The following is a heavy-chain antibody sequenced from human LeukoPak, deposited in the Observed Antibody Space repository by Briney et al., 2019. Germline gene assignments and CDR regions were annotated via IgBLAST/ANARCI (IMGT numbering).Heavy chain of an antibody. D-gene: IGHD2-2*01. CDR2: IYPGDSDT. CDR3: ARQEGYCSSTSCYENAFDI. V-gene: IGHV5-51*01. Sequence: GESLKISCKGSGYRFTNSWIGWVRQMPGKGLEWMGIIYPGDSDTRYSPSFQGQVTISADKSISTAYLQWSSLKASDTAMYYCARQEGYCSSTSCYENAFDIWGQGTMVTVSS. J-gene: IGHJ3*02. CDR1: GYRFTNSW.